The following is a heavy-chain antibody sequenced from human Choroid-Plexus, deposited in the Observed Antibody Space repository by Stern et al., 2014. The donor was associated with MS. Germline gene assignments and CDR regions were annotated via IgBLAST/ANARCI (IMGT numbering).Heavy chain of an antibody. CDR3: AKDRQYLTYFFDH. CDR2: VSYDGSNK. CDR1: GFTFGSCA. V-gene: IGHV3-30*18. D-gene: IGHD2/OR15-2a*01. Sequence: VQLVESGGGVVQPGRPLRLSCVASGFTFGSCAMPWVRQAPGKGLEWVAGVSYDGSNKYYADSVKGRFTMSRDNSQNTLYMQMSSLRPEDTAVYYCAKDRQYLTYFFDHWGQGSLVTVSS. J-gene: IGHJ5*02.